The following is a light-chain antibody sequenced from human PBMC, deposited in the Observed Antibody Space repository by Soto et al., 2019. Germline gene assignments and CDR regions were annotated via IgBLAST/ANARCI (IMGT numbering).Light chain of an antibody. V-gene: IGLV2-8*01. J-gene: IGLJ3*02. CDR3: SSLAGVAGNYDVV. CDR2: DVA. CDR1: SSDVGGYNY. Sequence: QSALTQPPSASGSPGQSVTISCSGTSSDVGGYNYVSWYQRHPGQAPKLMIYDVATRPTGVPDRFSGSKSGNTASLTVSGLQAEDEATYYCSSLAGVAGNYDVVFGGGTELTVL.